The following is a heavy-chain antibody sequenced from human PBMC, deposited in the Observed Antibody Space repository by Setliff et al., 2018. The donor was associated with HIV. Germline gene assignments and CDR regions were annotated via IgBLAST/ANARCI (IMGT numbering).Heavy chain of an antibody. J-gene: IGHJ4*02. V-gene: IGHV3-30*04. D-gene: IGHD3-22*01. CDR3: ARGVTGYYDSSGTPKLDY. CDR2: ISYDGSNK. Sequence: GGSLRLSCAASGFTFSSYAMHWVRQAPGKGLEWVAVISYDGSNKYYADSVKGRFTISRDNSKNTLYLQMNSLRDEDTAMYYCARGVTGYYDSSGTPKLDYWGQGTLVTVSS. CDR1: GFTFSSYA.